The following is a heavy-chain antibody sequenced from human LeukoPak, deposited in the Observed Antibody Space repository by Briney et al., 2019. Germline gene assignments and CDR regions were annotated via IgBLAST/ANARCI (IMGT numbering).Heavy chain of an antibody. CDR2: IKQDGSEK. CDR1: GFTFSSYW. V-gene: IGHV3-7*01. CDR3: ARVAATMEFFDY. D-gene: IGHD5-24*01. Sequence: GGSLRISCAASGFTFSSYWMSWVRQAPGKGLEWVANIKQDGSEKYYVDSVKGRFTISRDNAKNSLFLQLTSPRTEDTAVYYCARVAATMEFFDYWGQGTLVTVSS. J-gene: IGHJ4*02.